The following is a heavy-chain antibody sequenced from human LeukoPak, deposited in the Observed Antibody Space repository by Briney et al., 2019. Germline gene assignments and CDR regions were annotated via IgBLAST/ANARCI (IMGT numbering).Heavy chain of an antibody. CDR2: INHSGST. V-gene: IGHV4-34*01. Sequence: PSETLSLTCAVYGGSFSGYYWSWIRQPPGKGLEWIGEINHSGSTNYNPSLKSRVTISVDTSKNQFSLKLSSVTAADTAVYYCASAVAGIRDWGQGTLVTVSS. J-gene: IGHJ4*02. CDR3: ASAVAGIRD. CDR1: GGSFSGYY. D-gene: IGHD6-19*01.